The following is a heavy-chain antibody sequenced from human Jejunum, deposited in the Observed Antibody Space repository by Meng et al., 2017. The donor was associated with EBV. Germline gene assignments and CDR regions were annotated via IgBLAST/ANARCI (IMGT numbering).Heavy chain of an antibody. CDR3: ARYGSGYFPALWY. CDR2: IYHSGST. CDR1: GDSISSSNW. V-gene: IGHV4-4*02. Sequence: AQRRGARPGLVKPSGTLSLTRAVSGDSISSSNWWSWVRQPPGKGLEWIGEIYHSGSTNYNPSLKSRVTISVDKSKNQFSLKLSSVTAADTAVYYCARYGSGYFPALWYWGQGTLVTVSS. J-gene: IGHJ4*02. D-gene: IGHD3-3*01.